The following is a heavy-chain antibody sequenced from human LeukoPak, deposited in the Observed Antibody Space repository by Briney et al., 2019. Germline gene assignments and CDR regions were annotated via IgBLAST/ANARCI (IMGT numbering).Heavy chain of an antibody. CDR1: GGTFRNYP. V-gene: IGHV1-69*01. Sequence: GSSVKVSCKASGGTFRNYPISWVRQAPGQGLEWMGGILPIFRMTNYAEKFQGRVTITADESTTTAYLELNSLRPEDTALYYCARDRAGAQNWVALDPWGQGTLVTVSS. CDR3: ARDRAGAQNWVALDP. D-gene: IGHD7-27*01. J-gene: IGHJ5*02. CDR2: ILPIFRMT.